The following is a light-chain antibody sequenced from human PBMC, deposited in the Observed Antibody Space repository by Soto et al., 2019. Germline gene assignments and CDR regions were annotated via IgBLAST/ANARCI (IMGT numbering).Light chain of an antibody. Sequence: EIVLTQSPGTLSLSPGERATLSCRASQSVSSSYLAWYQQKPGQAPRPLIYHASSRATGIPDRFSGSGSGTDFTLTISRLEPEDFAVYYCQQYGSSPMAFCQGTKVEIK. CDR1: QSVSSSY. CDR2: HAS. V-gene: IGKV3-20*01. J-gene: IGKJ1*01. CDR3: QQYGSSPMA.